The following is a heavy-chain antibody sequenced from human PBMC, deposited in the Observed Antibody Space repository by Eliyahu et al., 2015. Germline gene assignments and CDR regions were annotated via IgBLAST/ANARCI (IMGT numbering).Heavy chain of an antibody. CDR2: ISGGGEST. D-gene: IGHD3-10*01. CDR1: GFTFSSNA. Sequence: EVHLLESGGGSVQPGWSLRLSCGASGFTFSSNAMAWVRQAPGQGMEWVSAISGGGESTYYXDSVRGRXTIXRDXXKNTYSXQMHSLRPEDTAVYYCVKEKVSRSSLSFDYWGQGTLVTVSS. J-gene: IGHJ4*02. V-gene: IGHV3-23*01. CDR3: VKEKVSRSSLSFDY.